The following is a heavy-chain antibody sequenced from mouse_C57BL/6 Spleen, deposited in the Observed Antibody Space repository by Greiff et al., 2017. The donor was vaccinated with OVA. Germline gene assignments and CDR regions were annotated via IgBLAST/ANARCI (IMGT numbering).Heavy chain of an antibody. Sequence: QVQLQQPGAELVRPGSSVKLSCKASGYTFTSYWMHWVKQRPIQGLEWIGNIDPSDSATHYNQKFKDKATLTVDKSSSTAYMQLSSLTSEDSAVYYCAREGYYSNSWFAYWGQGTLVTVSA. CDR1: GYTFTSYW. V-gene: IGHV1-52*01. D-gene: IGHD2-5*01. CDR2: IDPSDSAT. J-gene: IGHJ3*01. CDR3: AREGYYSNSWFAY.